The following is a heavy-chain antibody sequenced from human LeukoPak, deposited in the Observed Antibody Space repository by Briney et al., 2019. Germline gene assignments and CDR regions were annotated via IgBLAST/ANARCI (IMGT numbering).Heavy chain of an antibody. CDR3: AKDQGHYGSGSFYTH. J-gene: IGHJ4*02. D-gene: IGHD3-10*01. CDR2: ISGNSNFI. Sequence: PGGSLRLSCAASGFTFSSHIMTWVRQAPGKGLEWVSSISGNSNFIYHADSVKGRATISRDNAKNSLYLQMNSLRAEDTAVYYCAKDQGHYGSGSFYTHWGQGTLVTVSS. CDR1: GFTFSSHI. V-gene: IGHV3-21*01.